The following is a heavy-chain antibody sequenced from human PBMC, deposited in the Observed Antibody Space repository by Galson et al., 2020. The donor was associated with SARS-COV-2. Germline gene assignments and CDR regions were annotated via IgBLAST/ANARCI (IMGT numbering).Heavy chain of an antibody. CDR1: GFPLSNSV. D-gene: IGHD2-15*01. CDR3: AEVVSSYCSGGGFAPAMWFDV. V-gene: IGHV3-23*01. J-gene: IGHJ5*02. CDR2: ISGSGTGT. Sequence: GRSLRLSCAASGFPLSNSVMTWVRQAPGKGLGWVSAISGSGTGTYYADSVKGRFTISRDNSKNTVYLQMKSLRAGDTAAYFCAEVVSSYCSGGGFAPAMWFDVWGQGALVTVSS.